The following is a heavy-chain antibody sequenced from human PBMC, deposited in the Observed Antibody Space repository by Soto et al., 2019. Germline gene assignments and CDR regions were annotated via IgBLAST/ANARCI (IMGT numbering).Heavy chain of an antibody. Sequence: PGGSLRLSCAASGFTFSSYGMSWVRQAPGKGLEWVSTISGSGAYIHYADSVKGRFTISRDNSKNTLYLQMNSLRAEDTAVYYCAKLYSNYVRGSDYSGQGTLVIGSS. J-gene: IGHJ4*02. V-gene: IGHV3-23*01. CDR3: AKLYSNYVRGSDY. CDR2: ISGSGAYI. CDR1: GFTFSSYG. D-gene: IGHD4-4*01.